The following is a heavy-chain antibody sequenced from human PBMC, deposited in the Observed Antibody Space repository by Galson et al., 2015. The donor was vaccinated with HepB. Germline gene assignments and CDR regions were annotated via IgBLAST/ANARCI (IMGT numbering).Heavy chain of an antibody. Sequence: SVKVSCKASGYTFTGYYMHWVRQAPGQGLEWMGRINPNSGGTNYAQKFQGRVTMTRDTSISTAYMELSRLRSDDTAVYYCARERIRSGGGGWFDPWGQGTLVTVSS. CDR1: GYTFTGYY. CDR2: INPNSGGT. J-gene: IGHJ5*02. V-gene: IGHV1-2*06. CDR3: ARERIRSGGGGWFDP. D-gene: IGHD2-15*01.